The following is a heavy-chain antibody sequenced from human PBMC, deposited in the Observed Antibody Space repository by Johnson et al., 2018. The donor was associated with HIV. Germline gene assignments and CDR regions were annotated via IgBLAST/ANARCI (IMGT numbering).Heavy chain of an antibody. CDR3: AKPITMVQGGDGDDAFDI. D-gene: IGHD3-10*01. CDR1: GFSVSSNF. Sequence: VQLVESGGVLVQPGGSLRLSCAAHGFSVSSNFMSWVRQAPGKGLEWVSVIYSGGKTYTGRFTISRDNSKNTLFLQMNSLRAEDTAVYYCAKPITMVQGGDGDDAFDIWGQGTMVTVSS. V-gene: IGHV3-66*04. J-gene: IGHJ3*02. CDR2: IYSGGKT.